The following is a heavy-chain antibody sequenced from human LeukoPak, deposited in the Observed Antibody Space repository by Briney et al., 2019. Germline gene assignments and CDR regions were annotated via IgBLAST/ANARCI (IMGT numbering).Heavy chain of an antibody. Sequence: PGGSLRLSCAASGFTFDNYAMHRVRQPPGKGLEWVSGISWKGGSIGYADSVKGRFTISRDNAKNSLYLQMNSLRAEDMALYYCAKARRDGYNSWGIFDYWGQGTLVTVSS. V-gene: IGHV3-9*03. CDR3: AKARRDGYNSWGIFDY. CDR1: GFTFDNYA. CDR2: ISWKGGSI. J-gene: IGHJ4*02. D-gene: IGHD5-24*01.